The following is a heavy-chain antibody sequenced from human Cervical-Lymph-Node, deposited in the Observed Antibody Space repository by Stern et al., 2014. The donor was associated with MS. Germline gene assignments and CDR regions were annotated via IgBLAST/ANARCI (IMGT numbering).Heavy chain of an antibody. CDR3: ARLSTAVDF. Sequence: QVQLMQSGPGLVTPSETLSLTCAVSGGSISSRYWGWIRQPPGKGLEWIGLISHSGDTKSNPSLQSRVTISLDPSKNQFSLNATSVTAADTAVYYCARLSTAVDFWGQGTLVTVSS. CDR2: ISHSGDT. V-gene: IGHV4-59*08. CDR1: GGSISSRY. J-gene: IGHJ4*02.